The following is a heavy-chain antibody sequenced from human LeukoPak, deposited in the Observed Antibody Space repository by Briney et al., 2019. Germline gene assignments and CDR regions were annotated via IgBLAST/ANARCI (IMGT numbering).Heavy chain of an antibody. D-gene: IGHD3-3*01. CDR2: IYYGGST. V-gene: IGHV4-59*01. CDR3: ARGDFCSKSNCYLRPMDV. J-gene: IGHJ6*03. Sequence: SETLSLTCTASGGSISDYYWNWIRQPPGKGLEWIGYIYYGGSTTYNPSLKSRVTMSVDTAKNQFSLKLRSVTAADTAVYFCARGDFCSKSNCYLRPMDVWGKGTTVTASS. CDR1: GGSISDYY.